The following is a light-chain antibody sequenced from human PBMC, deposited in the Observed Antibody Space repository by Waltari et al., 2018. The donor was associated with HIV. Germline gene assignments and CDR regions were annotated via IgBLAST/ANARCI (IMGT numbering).Light chain of an antibody. J-gene: IGKJ1*01. Sequence: EIGYTHSPATLSCSPGVRAVLSSRAGQRVCRSYLAWYQQRPGQAPRLLIYGISSSATGIPDRFSGSGSGTDFALTISRLEPEDFAVYYCQRYGSSLGTFGQGTKVEIK. CDR2: GIS. CDR1: QRVCRSY. CDR3: QRYGSSLGT. V-gene: IGKV3-20*01.